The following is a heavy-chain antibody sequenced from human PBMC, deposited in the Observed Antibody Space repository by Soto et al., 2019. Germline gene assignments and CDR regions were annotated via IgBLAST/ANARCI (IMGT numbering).Heavy chain of an antibody. CDR3: ARGRYGDY. CDR2: ISAHNGNT. Sequence: QVHLVQSGAEVKKPGDSVKVSCKASGYTFTSYGITWVRQAPGQGLEWMGWISAHNGNTDYAQKLQGRVIVTRDTSTSPAYMALRSLISDDTAVYYCARGRYGDYWGQGALVTVSS. J-gene: IGHJ4*02. V-gene: IGHV1-18*01. CDR1: GYTFTSYG. D-gene: IGHD1-1*01.